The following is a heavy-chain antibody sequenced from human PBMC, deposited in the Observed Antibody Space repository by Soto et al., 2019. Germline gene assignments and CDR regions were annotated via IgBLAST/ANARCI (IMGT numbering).Heavy chain of an antibody. D-gene: IGHD3-22*01. Sequence: PGGSLRLSCAASGFTFSNAWMSWVRQAPGKGLEWVGRIKSKTDGGTTDYAAPVKGRFTISRDDSKNTLYLQMNSLKTEDTAVYYCTTVSWSGYYYDFDYWGQGTLVTVSS. J-gene: IGHJ4*02. CDR3: TTVSWSGYYYDFDY. CDR2: IKSKTDGGTT. CDR1: GFTFSNAW. V-gene: IGHV3-15*01.